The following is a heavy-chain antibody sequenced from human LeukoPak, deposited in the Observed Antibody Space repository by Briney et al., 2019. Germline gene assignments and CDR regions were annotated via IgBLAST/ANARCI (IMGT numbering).Heavy chain of an antibody. J-gene: IGHJ4*02. Sequence: GGSLRLSCAASGFTFSSYWMHWVRQAPGKGLVWVSRINSDGSSTTYADSVKGRFTISRDNAKKTLYLQMNRLRAEDTAVYYCARGMGATTGGYWGQGTLVTVSS. CDR1: GFTFSSYW. V-gene: IGHV3-74*01. CDR2: INSDGSST. CDR3: ARGMGATTGGY. D-gene: IGHD1-26*01.